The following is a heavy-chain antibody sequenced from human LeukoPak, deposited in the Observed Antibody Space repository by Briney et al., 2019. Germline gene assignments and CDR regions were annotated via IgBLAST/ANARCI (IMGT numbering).Heavy chain of an antibody. CDR3: ARDQKSVVGAARAYWFDP. V-gene: IGHV4-39*07. J-gene: IGHJ5*02. CDR1: GGSISSSSYY. Sequence: PSETLSLTCTVSGGSISSSSYYWGWIRQPPGKGLEWIGSIYYSGSTYYNPSLKSRVTISVDTSKNQFSLKLSSVTAADTAVYYCARDQKSVVGAARAYWFDPWGQGTLVTVSS. CDR2: IYYSGST. D-gene: IGHD1-26*01.